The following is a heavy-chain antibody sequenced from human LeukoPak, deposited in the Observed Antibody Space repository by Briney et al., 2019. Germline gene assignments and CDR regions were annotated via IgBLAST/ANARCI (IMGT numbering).Heavy chain of an antibody. D-gene: IGHD3-22*01. Sequence: SGGSLRLSCAASRFTFSSYAMSWVRQAPGKGLEWVSAISGSGGSTYYADSVKGRFTISRDNSKNTLYLQMNSLRAEDTAVYYCAKRGYYDSSGRGSHSNNSRDVWAKGPRSPSP. V-gene: IGHV3-23*01. CDR3: AKRGYYDSSGRGSHSNNSRDV. CDR2: ISGSGGST. J-gene: IGHJ6*03. CDR1: RFTFSSYA.